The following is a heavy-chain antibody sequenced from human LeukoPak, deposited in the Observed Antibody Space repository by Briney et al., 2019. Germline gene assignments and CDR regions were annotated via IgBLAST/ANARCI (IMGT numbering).Heavy chain of an antibody. CDR2: MYYSGSN. V-gene: IGHV4-39*01. Sequence: SETLSLTCTVSGGSISSSSYYWGWIRQPPGQGLEWIGSMYYSGSNYYNPSLKIQVTLSVDTSKIQFSLTLSSVTAADTAVYFCARHAGYYGSSGPKDYWGQGTLVTVSS. D-gene: IGHD3-22*01. CDR3: ARHAGYYGSSGPKDY. CDR1: GGSISSSSYY. J-gene: IGHJ4*02.